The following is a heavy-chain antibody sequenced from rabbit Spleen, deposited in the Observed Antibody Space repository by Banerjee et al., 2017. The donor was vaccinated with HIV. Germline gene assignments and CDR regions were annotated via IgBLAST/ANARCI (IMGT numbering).Heavy chain of an antibody. Sequence: EQLVESGGGLVQPEGSLTLTCTASGFSFSSGYDMCWVRQAPGKGLEWIACIYSGFISTTYYGSWAKGRFTISKTSSTTVTLQMTGLTAADTATYFCARDTSSSFSSYGMDLWGPGTLVTVS. CDR2: IYSGFISTT. CDR1: GFSFSSGYD. V-gene: IGHV1S45*01. J-gene: IGHJ6*01. CDR3: ARDTSSSFSSYGMDL. D-gene: IGHD1-1*01.